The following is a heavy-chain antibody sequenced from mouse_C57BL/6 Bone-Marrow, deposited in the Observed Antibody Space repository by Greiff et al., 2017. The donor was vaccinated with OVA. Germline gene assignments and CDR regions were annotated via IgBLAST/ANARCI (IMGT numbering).Heavy chain of an antibody. D-gene: IGHD1-1*01. V-gene: IGHV1-63*01. J-gene: IGHJ2*01. CDR3: ARRGFLITTVVATNYFDY. CDR1: GYTFTNYW. CDR2: IYPGGGYT. Sequence: QVQLQQSGAELVRPGTSVKMSCKASGYTFTNYWIGWAKQRPGHGLEWIGDIYPGGGYTNYNEKFKGKATLTADKSSSTAYMQFSSLTSEDSAIYYCARRGFLITTVVATNYFDYWGQGTTLTVSS.